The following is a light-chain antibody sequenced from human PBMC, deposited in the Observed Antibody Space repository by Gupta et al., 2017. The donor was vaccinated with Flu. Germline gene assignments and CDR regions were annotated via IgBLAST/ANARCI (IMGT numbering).Light chain of an antibody. CDR3: QQSYSTPRT. Sequence: DIQMTPSPPSLSPSVGDSVTISCRASERVGNYLNWYQQKRGKAPHLLIYGASSLQSGVPSRFSGSGSGTDFTLTIRGLQPEDFATYYCQQSYSTPRTFGPGTEVELK. CDR2: GAS. CDR1: ERVGNY. J-gene: IGKJ1*01. V-gene: IGKV1-39*01.